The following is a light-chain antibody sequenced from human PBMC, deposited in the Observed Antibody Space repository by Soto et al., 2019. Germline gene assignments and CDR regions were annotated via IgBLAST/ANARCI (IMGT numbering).Light chain of an antibody. J-gene: IGKJ5*01. CDR1: QSVSSTY. Sequence: DIVLTQSPGTLSLSPGERATLSCRASQSVSSTYLAWYQQKPGQAPRLLIYGASSRATGIPDRFSGSGSGTDFTLTISRLEPVDFAVYYCQQYRSSITFGQGTRLEIK. V-gene: IGKV3-20*01. CDR3: QQYRSSIT. CDR2: GAS.